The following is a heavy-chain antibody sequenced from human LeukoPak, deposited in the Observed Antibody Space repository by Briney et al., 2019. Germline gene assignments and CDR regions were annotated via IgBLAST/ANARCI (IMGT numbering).Heavy chain of an antibody. CDR3: AKYQTRTMFDS. CDR2: ISFSGSN. CDR1: GDSIRSTGYY. V-gene: IGHV4-39*01. D-gene: IGHD2-2*01. Sequence: PETLSLTCTVSGDSIRSTGYYWGWIRQPPGKGLEWIGSISFSGSNYPNPSLKSRVTISVDTSNNQFSLKLSSVTAADTAVYYCAKYQTRTMFDSWGQGTLVTVSS. J-gene: IGHJ4*02.